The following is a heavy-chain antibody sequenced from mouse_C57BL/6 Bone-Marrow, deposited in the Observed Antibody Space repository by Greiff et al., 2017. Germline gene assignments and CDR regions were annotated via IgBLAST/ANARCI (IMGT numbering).Heavy chain of an antibody. J-gene: IGHJ4*01. CDR1: GYSFTGYY. V-gene: IGHV1-31*01. Sequence: VQLQQSGPELVKPGASVKISCKASGYSFTGYYMHWVKQSPGNILDWIGYIYPYNGVSSYNQKFKGKATVTVDKSSSTAYMELRSLTSEDSAVYYCSRNICYSNYGYYAMDYWGQGTSVTVSS. CDR3: SRNICYSNYGYYAMDY. CDR2: IYPYNGVS. D-gene: IGHD2-5*01.